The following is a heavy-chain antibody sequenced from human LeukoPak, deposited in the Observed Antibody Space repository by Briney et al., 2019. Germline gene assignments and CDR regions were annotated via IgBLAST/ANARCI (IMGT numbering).Heavy chain of an antibody. CDR1: GFTFSDYW. CDR3: VRGMRYYDTSGYYY. Sequence: GGSLRLSCAASGFTFSDYWMHWVRQAPGKGLVWVSRVKSDASSTNYADSVKGRFTISRDNAKNTLYLQMNSLGVEDTAFYYCVRGMRYYDTSGYYYWGQGTLVTVSS. CDR2: VKSDASST. V-gene: IGHV3-74*01. J-gene: IGHJ4*02. D-gene: IGHD3-22*01.